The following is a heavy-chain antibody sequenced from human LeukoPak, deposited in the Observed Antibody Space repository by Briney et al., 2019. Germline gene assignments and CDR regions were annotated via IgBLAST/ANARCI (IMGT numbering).Heavy chain of an antibody. CDR2: MNPNSGNT. J-gene: IGHJ4*02. Sequence: ASVKISCKASGYTFTSYDINWVRQATGQGLEWMGWMNPNSGNTGFAQKFQGRVTMTRNTSISTAYMELSSLRSEDTAVYYCARAQYSSSWYKKGTFDYWGQGTLVTVSS. D-gene: IGHD6-13*01. CDR1: GYTFTSYD. V-gene: IGHV1-8*01. CDR3: ARAQYSSSWYKKGTFDY.